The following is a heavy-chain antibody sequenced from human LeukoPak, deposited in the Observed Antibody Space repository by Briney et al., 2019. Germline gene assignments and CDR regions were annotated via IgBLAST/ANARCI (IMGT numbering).Heavy chain of an antibody. CDR1: GFTFTTYG. D-gene: IGHD6-19*01. CDR2: IWYDGSNK. V-gene: IGHV3-33*01. Sequence: PGMSLRLSCAASGFTFTTYGMHWVRQAPGKGLEWVAIIWYDGSNKYYADSVKGRFTISRDNSKNTLYLEMNSLRAEDTAVYYCARVDSAWALHFWGQGTLVTVSS. J-gene: IGHJ4*02. CDR3: ARVDSAWALHF.